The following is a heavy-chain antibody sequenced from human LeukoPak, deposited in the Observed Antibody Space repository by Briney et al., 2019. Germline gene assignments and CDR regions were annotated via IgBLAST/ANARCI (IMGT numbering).Heavy chain of an antibody. CDR3: ALGRDCSSSSCASDPFDY. D-gene: IGHD2-2*01. CDR2: DGHT. V-gene: IGHV4-61*01. Sequence: SETLSLTCTVSGGSVSSGYFHWSWIRQAPGKGLEWIGHDGHTNYNPSLRSRVTISIDTSSNQFSLRLNSVTAADTAVYYCALGRDCSSSSCASDPFDYWGQGTLVTVSS. J-gene: IGHJ4*02. CDR1: GGSVSSGYFH.